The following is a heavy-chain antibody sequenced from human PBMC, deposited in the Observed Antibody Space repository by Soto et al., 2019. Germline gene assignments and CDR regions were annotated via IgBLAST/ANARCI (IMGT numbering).Heavy chain of an antibody. V-gene: IGHV4-59*01. J-gene: IGHJ3*02. CDR3: ARVWGGAFDI. CDR1: AISISSYY. Sequence: SETLSLTCTVSAISISSYYWSWIRQPPGKGLEWIGYIYYSGSTNYNPSLKSRVAISVDTSKNQFSLRLSSVTAADTAVYYCARVWGGAFDIWGQGTMVTVSS. CDR2: IYYSGST. D-gene: IGHD3-10*01.